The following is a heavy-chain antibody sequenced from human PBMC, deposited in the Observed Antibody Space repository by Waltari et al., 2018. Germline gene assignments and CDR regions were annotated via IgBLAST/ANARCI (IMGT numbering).Heavy chain of an antibody. D-gene: IGHD7-27*01. CDR1: GLSFRTNF. Sequence: QVQLLQSGAEVKIPGASVRVSCKASGLSFRTNFFHWVRQARGPGCEGMGIINPRGGSTSDAQGFQGRVTMTGETSTSTLYMELSSLRSEDTAVYYCVRDGDDHAFDICGQGTTVTVSS. J-gene: IGHJ3*02. CDR2: INPRGGST. CDR3: VRDGDDHAFDI. V-gene: IGHV1-46*01.